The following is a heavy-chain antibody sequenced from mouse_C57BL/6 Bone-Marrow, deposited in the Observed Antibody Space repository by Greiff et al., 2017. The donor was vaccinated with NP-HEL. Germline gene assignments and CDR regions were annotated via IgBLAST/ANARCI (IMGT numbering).Heavy chain of an antibody. D-gene: IGHD1-1*01. V-gene: IGHV1-64*01. CDR1: GYTFTSYW. J-gene: IGHJ1*03. CDR2: IHPNSGST. Sequence: QVQLKQPGAELVKPGASVKLSCKASGYTFTSYWMHWVKQRPGQGLEWIGMIHPNSGSTNYNEKFKSKATLTVDKSSSTAYMQLSSLTSEDSAVYYCARFITTVGWYFDVWGTGTTVTVSS. CDR3: ARFITTVGWYFDV.